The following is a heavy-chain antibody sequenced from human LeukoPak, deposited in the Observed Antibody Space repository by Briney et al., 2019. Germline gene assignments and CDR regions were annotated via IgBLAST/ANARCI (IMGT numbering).Heavy chain of an antibody. CDR1: GDSVSSNSAA. CDR3: ARMRDGGSYGVEDNWFDP. V-gene: IGHV6-1*01. D-gene: IGHD1-26*01. CDR2: TYYRSKWYN. J-gene: IGHJ5*02. Sequence: SQTLSLTCAISGDSVSSNSAAWNWIRQSPSRGLEWLGRTYYRSKWYNDYAVSVKSRITINPDTSKNQFSLQPNSVTPEDTAVYYCARMRDGGSYGVEDNWFDPWGQGTLVTVSS.